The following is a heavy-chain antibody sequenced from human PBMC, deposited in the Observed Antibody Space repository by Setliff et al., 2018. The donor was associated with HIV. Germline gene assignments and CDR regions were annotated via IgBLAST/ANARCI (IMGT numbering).Heavy chain of an antibody. CDR3: ARDGGPGSGWGDYSYYYSMDV. CDR1: GYTFISYG. Sequence: ASVKVFCKTSGYTFISYGINWVRQAPGQGLEWMGWISPETGNTNYAQRLQGRVTMTTDTSTSTAYMELSSLRFEDTAVYYCARDGGPGSGWGDYSYYYSMDVWGKGTTVTVSS. V-gene: IGHV1-18*01. J-gene: IGHJ6*04. D-gene: IGHD6-19*01. CDR2: ISPETGNT.